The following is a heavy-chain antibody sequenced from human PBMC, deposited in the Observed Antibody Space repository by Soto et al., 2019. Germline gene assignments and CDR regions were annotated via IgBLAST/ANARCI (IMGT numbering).Heavy chain of an antibody. CDR1: GDSVSSNSAA. CDR3: ARDPTLNWGHRDAFDI. CDR2: TYYRSKWYN. D-gene: IGHD7-27*01. J-gene: IGHJ3*02. Sequence: SQTLSLTCAISGDSVSSNSAAWNWIRQSPSRGLEWLGRTYYRSKWYNDYAVSVKSRITINPDTSKNQFSLQLNSVTPEDTAVYYCARDPTLNWGHRDAFDIWGQWTMVTVSS. V-gene: IGHV6-1*01.